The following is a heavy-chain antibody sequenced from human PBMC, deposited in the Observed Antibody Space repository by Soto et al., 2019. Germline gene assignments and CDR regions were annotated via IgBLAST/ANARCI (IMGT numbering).Heavy chain of an antibody. Sequence: SETLSLTCTVSGGSISSGDYYWSWIRQPPGKGLEWIGYIYYSGSTYYNPSLKSRVTISVDTSKNQFSLKLSSVTAADTAVYYCARGGDTAMVTLNYWGQGTLVTVSS. CDR1: GGSISSGDYY. D-gene: IGHD5-18*01. CDR2: IYYSGST. CDR3: ARGGDTAMVTLNY. V-gene: IGHV4-30-4*01. J-gene: IGHJ4*02.